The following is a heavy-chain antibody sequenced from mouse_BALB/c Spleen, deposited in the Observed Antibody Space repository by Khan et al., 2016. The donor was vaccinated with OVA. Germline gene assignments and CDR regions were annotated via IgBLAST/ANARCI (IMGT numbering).Heavy chain of an antibody. CDR1: GFTFSGFW. CDR3: MRHGDYMYFDV. D-gene: IGHD2-13*01. Sequence: EVELLETGGGLVQPGGSRGLSCEGSGFTFSGFWMSWVRQTPGKTLEWIGDINSDGSAINYAPSIKDRFTIFRDNDKSTLYLQMSNVRSDDTATYFCMRHGDYMYFDVWGARTTVTVFS. V-gene: IGHV11-2*02. J-gene: IGHJ1*01. CDR2: INSDGSAI.